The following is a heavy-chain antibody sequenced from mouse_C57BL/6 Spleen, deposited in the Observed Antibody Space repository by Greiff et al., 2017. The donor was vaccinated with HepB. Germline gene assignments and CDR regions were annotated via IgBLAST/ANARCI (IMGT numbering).Heavy chain of an antibody. CDR1: GYTFTSYW. CDR2: IDPSDSET. Sequence: VQLQQSGAELVRPGSSVKLSCKASGYTFTSYWMHWVKQRPIQGLEWIGNIDPSDSETHYNQKFKDKATLTVDKSSSTAYMQLSSLTSEDSAVYYCARVGGPYWYFDGWGTGTTVTVSS. J-gene: IGHJ1*03. V-gene: IGHV1-52*01. CDR3: ARVGGPYWYFDG. D-gene: IGHD1-1*02.